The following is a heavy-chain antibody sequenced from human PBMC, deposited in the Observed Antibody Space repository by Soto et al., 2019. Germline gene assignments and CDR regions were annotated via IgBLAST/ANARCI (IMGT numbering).Heavy chain of an antibody. CDR2: INHSGST. V-gene: IGHV4-34*01. CDR1: GGSFSGYY. CDR3: ARASRTWNFDY. D-gene: IGHD1-1*01. J-gene: IGHJ4*02. Sequence: SETLSLTCAVYGGSFSGYYWTWIRQPPGTGLEWIGEINHSGSTNYNPSLKSRVTISIDTSKSQFSLNLSSVTAADTAVYYCARASRTWNFDYWGQGTLVTVSS.